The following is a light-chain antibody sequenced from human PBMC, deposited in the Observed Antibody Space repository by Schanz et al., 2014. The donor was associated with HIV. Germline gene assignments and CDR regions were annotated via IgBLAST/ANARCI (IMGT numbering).Light chain of an antibody. CDR3: SSYTTSGSLV. Sequence: QSALTQPASVSGSPGQSITISCTGSSTDVGGYDLVSWYQQHPGQVPKLMIYDVNNRPSGASNRFSGSKSGNTASLTISGLQAEDEADYYCSSYTTSGSLVFGGGTKLTVL. J-gene: IGLJ3*02. CDR1: STDVGGYDL. CDR2: DVN. V-gene: IGLV2-14*03.